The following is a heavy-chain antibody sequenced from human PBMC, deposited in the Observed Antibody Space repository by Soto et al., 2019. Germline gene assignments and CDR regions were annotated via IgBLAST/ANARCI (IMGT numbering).Heavy chain of an antibody. Sequence: ASVKVSCKASGYTFTRYAMHWVRQAPGQSLEWMGWINAGNGNTKYSQKFQGRVTITRDTSASTDYMELSSLRSGDTAVYYCARDPDSSGWYYFDYWGQGTLVTVSS. V-gene: IGHV1-3*01. D-gene: IGHD6-19*01. CDR2: INAGNGNT. J-gene: IGHJ4*02. CDR3: ARDPDSSGWYYFDY. CDR1: GYTFTRYA.